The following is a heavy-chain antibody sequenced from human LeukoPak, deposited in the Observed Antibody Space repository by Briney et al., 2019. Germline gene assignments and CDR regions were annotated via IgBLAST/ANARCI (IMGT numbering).Heavy chain of an antibody. CDR2: IYYSGST. Sequence: TLSLTCTVSGGSISSGGYYWSWIRQHPGQGLEWIGYIYYSGSTYYNPSLKSRVTISVDTSKNQFSLKLSSVTAADTAVYYCARDAMGPGWFDPWGQGTLVTVSS. D-gene: IGHD2-2*01. V-gene: IGHV4-31*03. CDR3: ARDAMGPGWFDP. J-gene: IGHJ5*02. CDR1: GGSISSGGYY.